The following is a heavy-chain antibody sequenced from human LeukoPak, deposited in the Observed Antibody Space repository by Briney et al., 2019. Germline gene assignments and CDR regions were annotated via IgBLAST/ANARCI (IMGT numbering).Heavy chain of an antibody. Sequence: GGSLRLSCAASGFAVSSNYMNWARQAPGKGLEWVSVIYSDGRTYYADSVKGRFTISRDISKNTLFLQMTSLRAEDTAVYYCAKVKGWYGEGYFDYWGQGTLVTVSS. V-gene: IGHV3-53*01. D-gene: IGHD3-10*01. CDR1: GFAVSSNY. CDR3: AKVKGWYGEGYFDY. CDR2: IYSDGRT. J-gene: IGHJ4*02.